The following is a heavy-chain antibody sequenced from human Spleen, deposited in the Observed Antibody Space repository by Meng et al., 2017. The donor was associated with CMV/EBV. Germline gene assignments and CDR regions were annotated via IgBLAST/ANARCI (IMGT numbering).Heavy chain of an antibody. Sequence: YTFTGYYMHWVRQAPGQGLERMGWINPNSGGTNYAQKFQGRVTMTRDTSISTAYMELSRLRSDDTAVYYCARDRDFWSGYPTNWFDPWGQGTLVTVSS. CDR2: INPNSGGT. CDR3: ARDRDFWSGYPTNWFDP. CDR1: YTFTGYY. D-gene: IGHD3-3*01. V-gene: IGHV1-2*02. J-gene: IGHJ5*02.